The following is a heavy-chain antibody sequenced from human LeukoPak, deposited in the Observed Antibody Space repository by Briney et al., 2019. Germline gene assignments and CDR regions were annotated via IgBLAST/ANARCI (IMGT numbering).Heavy chain of an antibody. CDR1: GFTFSSYV. Sequence: GGSLRLSCAASGFTFSSYVMSCVRQAPGKGLEWVSAISGSGGSTYYADSVKGRFTISRDNSKNTLYLQMNSLRAEDTAVHYCAKYCSGGSCYGPEYFQHWGQGTLVTVSS. CDR2: ISGSGGST. D-gene: IGHD2-15*01. CDR3: AKYCSGGSCYGPEYFQH. V-gene: IGHV3-23*01. J-gene: IGHJ1*01.